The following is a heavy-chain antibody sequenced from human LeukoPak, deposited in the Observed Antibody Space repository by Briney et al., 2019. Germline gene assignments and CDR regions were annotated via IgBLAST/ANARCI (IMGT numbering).Heavy chain of an antibody. CDR1: GFTFSSYA. D-gene: IGHD1-1*01. CDR2: ISGSGGST. CDR3: VRTSGVSWDDHYFDY. J-gene: IGHJ4*02. Sequence: PGGSLRLSCAASGFTFSSYAMSWVRQAPGKGLEWVSAISGSGGSTYYADSVKGRFTISRDNSKNTLYLQMNSLRAEDTAVYYCVRTSGVSWDDHYFDYWGQGTLVTVSS. V-gene: IGHV3-23*01.